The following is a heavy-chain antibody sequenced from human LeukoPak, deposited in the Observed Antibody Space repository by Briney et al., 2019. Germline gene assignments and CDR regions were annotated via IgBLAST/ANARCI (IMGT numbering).Heavy chain of an antibody. CDR1: GGSFSGYY. CDR3: ARGRYDFWSGNYYMDV. D-gene: IGHD3-3*01. V-gene: IGHV4-34*01. J-gene: IGHJ6*03. Sequence: PSETLSLTCAVYGGSFSGYYWSWIRQPPGKGLEWSGEINHSGSTDYNPSLKSRVTISVDTSKNQFSLKLSSVTAADTAVYYCARGRYDFWSGNYYMDVWGKGTTVTVSS. CDR2: INHSGST.